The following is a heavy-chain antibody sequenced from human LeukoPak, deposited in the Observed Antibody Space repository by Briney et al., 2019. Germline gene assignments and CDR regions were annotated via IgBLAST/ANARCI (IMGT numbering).Heavy chain of an antibody. CDR3: ARQPIVGATGYFDY. CDR1: GGSISSYY. Sequence: SETLSLTCTVSGGSISSYYWSWIRQPPGKGLEWIGYIYYSGSTNHNPSLKSRVTISVDTSKNQFSLKLSSVTAADTAVYYCARQPIVGATGYFDYWGQGTLVTVSS. J-gene: IGHJ4*02. D-gene: IGHD1-26*01. V-gene: IGHV4-59*08. CDR2: IYYSGST.